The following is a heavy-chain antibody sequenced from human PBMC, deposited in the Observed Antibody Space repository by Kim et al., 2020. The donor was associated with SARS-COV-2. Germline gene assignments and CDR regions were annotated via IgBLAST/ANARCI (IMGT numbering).Heavy chain of an antibody. CDR1: GFTFGDYA. CDR2: IRSKAYGGTT. V-gene: IGHV3-49*03. D-gene: IGHD3-22*01. CDR3: TRYRSSNTYYYDSSGYYPYYFDY. Sequence: GGSLRLSCTASGFTFGDYAMSWFRQAPGKGLEWVGFIRSKAYGGTTEYAASVKGRFTISRDDSKSIAYLQMNSLKTEDTAVYYCTRYRSSNTYYYDSSGYYPYYFDYWGHGTLVTVSS. J-gene: IGHJ4*01.